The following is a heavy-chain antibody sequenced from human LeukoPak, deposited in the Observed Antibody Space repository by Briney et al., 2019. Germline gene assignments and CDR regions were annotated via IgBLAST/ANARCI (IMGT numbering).Heavy chain of an antibody. V-gene: IGHV1-69*04. D-gene: IGHD5-12*01. CDR2: IIPILGIA. CDR3: ARDLPATIAGGGDY. CDR1: GGTFSSYA. Sequence: SVKVSCKASGGTFSSYAISWVRQAPGQGLDWMGRIIPILGIANYAQKFQGRVTITADKSTSTAYMELSSLRSEDTAVYYCARDLPATIAGGGDYWGQGTLVTVSS. J-gene: IGHJ4*02.